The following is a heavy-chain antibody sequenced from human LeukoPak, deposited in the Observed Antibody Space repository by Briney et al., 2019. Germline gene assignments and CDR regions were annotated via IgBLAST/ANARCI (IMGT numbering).Heavy chain of an antibody. D-gene: IGHD4-23*01. CDR3: ARDYGGKFDY. J-gene: IGHJ4*02. Sequence: SETLSLTCTVSRGSISSFYWSWIRQPLGKGLEWIGYISYSGNTKYNPSLKSRVTISVDTSKNQFSLKLSSVTAADTAVYYCARDYGGKFDYWGQGTLVTVSS. V-gene: IGHV4-59*01. CDR2: ISYSGNT. CDR1: RGSISSFY.